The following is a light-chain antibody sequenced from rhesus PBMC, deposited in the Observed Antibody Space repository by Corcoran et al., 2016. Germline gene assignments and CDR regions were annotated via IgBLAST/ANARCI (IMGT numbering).Light chain of an antibody. Sequence: DIQMTQSPSSLSASVGDRVTNTRRASQAIGSYLAWYQQKPGKVPKPLLFAAANLESGVPSRFSGSGSGTDFTLPISSLQPEGFAICYFQRRSSRPLTFGGWTKVKI. CDR3: QRRSSRPLT. CDR1: QAIGSY. V-gene: IGKV1-44*03. J-gene: IGKJ4*01. CDR2: AAA.